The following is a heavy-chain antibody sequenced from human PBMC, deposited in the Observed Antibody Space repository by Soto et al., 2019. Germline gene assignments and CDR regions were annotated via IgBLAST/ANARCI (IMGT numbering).Heavy chain of an antibody. CDR3: ARDFVLRYFDWLPRRYYYGMDV. J-gene: IGHJ6*02. CDR2: INHSGST. D-gene: IGHD3-9*01. V-gene: IGHV4-34*01. CDR1: GGSFSGYY. Sequence: QVQLQQWGAGLLKPSETLSLSCAVYGGSFSGYYWSWIRQPPGKGLEWIGEINHSGSTNYNPSLKSRVTISVDTSKNQFSLKLSSVTAADTAVYYCARDFVLRYFDWLPRRYYYGMDVWGQGTTVTVSS.